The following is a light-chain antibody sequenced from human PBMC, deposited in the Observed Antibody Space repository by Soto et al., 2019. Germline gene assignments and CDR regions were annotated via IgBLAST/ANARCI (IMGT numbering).Light chain of an antibody. CDR3: SSYAGSNNYV. CDR1: SSDVGAHNF. V-gene: IGLV2-8*01. J-gene: IGLJ1*01. CDR2: EVS. Sequence: QSVLTQPPSASGSPGQSVTISCTGTSSDVGAHNFVSWHQQHPGKAPKLMIYEVSKRPSGVPVRFSGSKSGNTASLTVSGLQAEDEADYYCSSYAGSNNYVFGTGTKVTVL.